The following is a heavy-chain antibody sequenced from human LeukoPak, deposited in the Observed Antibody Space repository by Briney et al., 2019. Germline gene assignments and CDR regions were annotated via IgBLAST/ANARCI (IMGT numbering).Heavy chain of an antibody. J-gene: IGHJ6*03. D-gene: IGHD3-3*02. Sequence: GGSLRLSCAPSGFTFSSYSMNWVPKAPGKGLEGVSSFSSSSSTIYYPDSVKGRFNIYRDNAKKSLSLQMNGLRPEDTAVYYCATGISYMDVWGKGTTVTVSS. CDR3: ATGISYMDV. CDR1: GFTFSSYS. CDR2: FSSSSSTI. V-gene: IGHV3-48*01.